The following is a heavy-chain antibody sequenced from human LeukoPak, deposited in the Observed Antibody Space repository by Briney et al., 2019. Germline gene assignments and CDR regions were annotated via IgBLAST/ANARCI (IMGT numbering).Heavy chain of an antibody. V-gene: IGHV4-34*01. Sequence: PSETLSLTCAVYGGSFSGYYWSWIRQPPGKGLEWIGEINHSGSTNYNPSLKSRVTISVDTSKNQFSLKLSSVTAADTAVYYCASGMALEIGFDYWGQGTLVTVSS. J-gene: IGHJ4*02. CDR1: GGSFSGYY. CDR3: ASGMALEIGFDY. D-gene: IGHD1-1*01. CDR2: INHSGST.